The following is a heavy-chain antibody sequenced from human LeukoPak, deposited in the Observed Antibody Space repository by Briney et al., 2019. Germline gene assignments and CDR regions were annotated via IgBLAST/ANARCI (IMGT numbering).Heavy chain of an antibody. CDR2: IYYSGST. J-gene: IGHJ4*02. CDR1: GGSISSYY. CDR3: ARDSGYDRSYFDF. Sequence: SETLSLTCTVSGGSISSYYWSWIRQPPGKGLEWIGYIYYSGSTNYNPALKSRVTMSVDTSKNQFSLKLTSVTAADTAVYYCARDSGYDRSYFDFWGQGTRVTVSS. V-gene: IGHV4-59*12. D-gene: IGHD5-12*01.